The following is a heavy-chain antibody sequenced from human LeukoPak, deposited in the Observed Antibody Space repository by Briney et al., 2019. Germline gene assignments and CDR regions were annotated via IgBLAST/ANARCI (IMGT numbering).Heavy chain of an antibody. Sequence: GGSLRLSCAASGFTFSDYYMSWIRQAPGKGLEWVSYISSSGSTIYYADSVKGRFTISRDNAKNSLCLQMNSLRAEDTAVYYCARDPSFYYDSSGYIDYWGQGTLVTVSS. CDR1: GFTFSDYY. D-gene: IGHD3-22*01. CDR2: ISSSGSTI. J-gene: IGHJ4*02. V-gene: IGHV3-11*01. CDR3: ARDPSFYYDSSGYIDY.